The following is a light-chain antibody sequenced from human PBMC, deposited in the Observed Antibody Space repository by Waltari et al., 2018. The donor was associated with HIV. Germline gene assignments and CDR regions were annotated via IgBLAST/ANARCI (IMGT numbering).Light chain of an antibody. CDR1: TSNIGSKF. Sequence: SVLTPPPSTSGPPGPKVTLACSGSTSNIGSKFVSWYQQFPGTAPRPLIDRTNGRPSGVPYRFSGSKSGISASLAITGLRSEDEADYYCAAWDVSLSGWVFGGGTKLTVL. CDR3: AAWDVSLSGWV. J-gene: IGLJ3*02. CDR2: RTN. V-gene: IGLV1-47*01.